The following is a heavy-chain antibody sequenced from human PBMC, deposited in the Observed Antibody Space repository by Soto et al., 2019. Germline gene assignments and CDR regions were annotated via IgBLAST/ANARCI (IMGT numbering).Heavy chain of an antibody. CDR3: AREINSHFDY. CDR2: ISYDGSDK. CDR1: GLTFSSYG. Sequence: QVQLVESGGGMVQPGRSLRLSCAASGLTFSSYGMNWVRQAPGKGLEWVAVISYDGSDKYYADSVKGRFTISRDNSKNTLFLQMNSLRADDTAVYYCAREINSHFDYWGQGTLVTVSS. D-gene: IGHD2-15*01. J-gene: IGHJ4*02. V-gene: IGHV3-30-3*01.